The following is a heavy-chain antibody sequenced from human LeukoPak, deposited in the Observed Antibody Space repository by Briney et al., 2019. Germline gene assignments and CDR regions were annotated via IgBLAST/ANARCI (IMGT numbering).Heavy chain of an antibody. V-gene: IGHV3-64*01. CDR3: ARARDYFDSSEIGY. J-gene: IGHJ4*02. D-gene: IGHD3-22*01. CDR2: ISSNGVST. Sequence: GGSLRLSCAASGFTFSSYAMHWVRQAPGKGLESVSAISSNGVSTYYANSVKGRFTISRGNSKNTLYLQMGSLRAEDMAVYYCARARDYFDSSEIGYWGQGTLVTVSS. CDR1: GFTFSSYA.